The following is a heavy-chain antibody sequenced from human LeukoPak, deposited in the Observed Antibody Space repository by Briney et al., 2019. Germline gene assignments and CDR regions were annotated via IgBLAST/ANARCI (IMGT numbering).Heavy chain of an antibody. D-gene: IGHD3-16*02. Sequence: PGGSLRLSCAASGFTFSSNAMSWVRQAPGKGLEWVSAISGSGSSTYYADSVKGRCAISRDTSKITLYLQMTSLRAEDTAVYYCAKDFRDYVWGSYRWIPGYFDYWGQGTLVTVSS. J-gene: IGHJ4*02. CDR2: ISGSGSST. CDR1: GFTFSSNA. V-gene: IGHV3-23*01. CDR3: AKDFRDYVWGSYRWIPGYFDY.